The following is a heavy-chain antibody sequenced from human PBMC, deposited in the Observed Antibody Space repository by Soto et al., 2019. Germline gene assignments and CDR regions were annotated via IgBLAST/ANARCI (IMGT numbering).Heavy chain of an antibody. V-gene: IGHV4-39*01. CDR1: GCSIRSDSSY. J-gene: IGHJ4*02. CDR3: ARFPGIYGVHTPYFDF. D-gene: IGHD3-3*01. Sequence: PSETLSLTCTVSGCSIRSDSSYRDWVRQPPGKGLEWIATMSSGGRTLYSPSLRGRVTLSIDTSKNQFSLKMSSVTATDTAVYFCARFPGIYGVHTPYFDFWGQGILVTVSS. CDR2: MSSGGRT.